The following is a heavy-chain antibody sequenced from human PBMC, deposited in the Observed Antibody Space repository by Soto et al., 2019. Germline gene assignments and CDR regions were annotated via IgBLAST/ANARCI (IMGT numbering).Heavy chain of an antibody. Sequence: GASVKVSCKASGYTFTSYGISWVRQAPGQGLEWMGWISAYNGNTNYAQKLQGRVTMTTDTSTSTAYMEMRSLRSDDTDVYYCVRIPGLRYFDWLLESYYFDYWGQGTLVTVSS. D-gene: IGHD3-9*01. CDR1: GYTFTSYG. V-gene: IGHV1-18*01. CDR2: ISAYNGNT. CDR3: VRIPGLRYFDWLLESYYFDY. J-gene: IGHJ4*02.